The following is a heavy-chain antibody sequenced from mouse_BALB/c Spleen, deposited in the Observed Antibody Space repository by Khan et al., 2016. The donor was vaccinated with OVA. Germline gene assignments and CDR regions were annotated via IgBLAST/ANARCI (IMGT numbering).Heavy chain of an antibody. Sequence: EVELVESGGGLVKPGGSLKLSCAASGFTFSNYGVSWVRQTPEKRLEWVASISSGDTTYYPDSVKGGFTIPRDNARNILYLKMSSLRSEDTAMYYCARDYWFAYWGQGTLVTVSA. CDR3: ARDYWFAY. V-gene: IGHV5-6-5*01. J-gene: IGHJ3*01. CDR2: ISSGDTT. CDR1: GFTFSNYG.